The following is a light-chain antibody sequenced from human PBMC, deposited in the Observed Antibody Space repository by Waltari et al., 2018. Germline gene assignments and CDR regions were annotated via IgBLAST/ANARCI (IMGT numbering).Light chain of an antibody. CDR2: DAS. J-gene: IGKJ4*01. V-gene: IGKV3-11*01. CDR1: QTVNTY. CDR3: QQRLNWPLT. Sequence: EIVLTQSPATLSLSPGERATLSCRASQTVNTYLAWYQQKPGQAPRLLLYDASERATGIPARFSGSGSGTDFTLTISSLETEDFAVYYCQQRLNWPLTFGGGTKVEI.